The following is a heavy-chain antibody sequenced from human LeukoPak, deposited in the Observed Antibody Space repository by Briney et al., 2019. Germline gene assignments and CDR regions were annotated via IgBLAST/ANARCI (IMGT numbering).Heavy chain of an antibody. Sequence: GGSLRLSCTASRFTFSSYAMHWVRQAPGKGRGWVSVISYDGSNKYYADSVKGRFTISRDNSKNTLYLQMNSLRAEDTAVYYCANEQWLVRAFDIWGQGTMVTVSS. J-gene: IGHJ3*02. D-gene: IGHD6-19*01. CDR1: RFTFSSYA. V-gene: IGHV3-30*04. CDR2: ISYDGSNK. CDR3: ANEQWLVRAFDI.